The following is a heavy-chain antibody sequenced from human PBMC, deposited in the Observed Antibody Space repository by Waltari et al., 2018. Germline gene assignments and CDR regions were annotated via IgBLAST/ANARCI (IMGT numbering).Heavy chain of an antibody. Sequence: QVQLQESGPGLVKPSATLSLTCTVSGGSISSYYWRWIRQPPGKGLEWIGYIYYSGSTNYNPFLKSRVTISVDTSKNQFSLKLSSVTAADTAVYYCAREDYGGNSGFDYWGQGTLVTVSS. D-gene: IGHD4-17*01. J-gene: IGHJ4*02. CDR1: GGSISSYY. V-gene: IGHV4-59*01. CDR2: IYYSGST. CDR3: AREDYGGNSGFDY.